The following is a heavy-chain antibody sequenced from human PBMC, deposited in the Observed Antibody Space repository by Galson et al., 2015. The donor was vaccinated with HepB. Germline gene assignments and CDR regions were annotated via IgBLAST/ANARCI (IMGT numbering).Heavy chain of an antibody. CDR3: ARGSSGYYYYYGMGV. CDR2: IDPSDSYT. Sequence: QSGAEVKKPGESLRISCKGSGYNFTSNWISWVRQMPGKGLEWMGRIDPSDSYTNYSPSFQGRVTISTDKSINTAYLQWSSLKASDTAMYYCARGSSGYYYYYGMGVWVQGTEVTFSS. J-gene: IGHJ6*02. D-gene: IGHD3-22*01. CDR1: GYNFTSNW. V-gene: IGHV5-10-1*01.